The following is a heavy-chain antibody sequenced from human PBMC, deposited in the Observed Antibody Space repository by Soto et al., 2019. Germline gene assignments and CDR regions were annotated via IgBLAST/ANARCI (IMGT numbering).Heavy chain of an antibody. D-gene: IGHD3-9*01. Sequence: SCVAYGFTFSNHAMSWVRQAPGKGLEKVSSIVGSGGDTFYADSVKGRFTISRDNLKNTLNLQVNSLRVEDTALYFCAKETESRHFDFDLWGRGTLVTVS. V-gene: IGHV3-23*01. CDR1: GFTFSNHA. CDR3: AKETESRHFDFDL. CDR2: IVGSGGDT. J-gene: IGHJ4*02.